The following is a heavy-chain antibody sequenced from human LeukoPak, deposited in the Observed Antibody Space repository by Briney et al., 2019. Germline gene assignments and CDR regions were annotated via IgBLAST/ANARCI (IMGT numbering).Heavy chain of an antibody. CDR2: IIPILGIA. Sequence: ASVKVSCKASGGTFSSYAISWVRQAPGQGLEWMGRIIPILGIANYAQKFQGRVMITADKSTSTAYMELSSLRSEDTAVYYCARDHGYTDLMVGFDYWGQGTLVTVSS. J-gene: IGHJ4*02. D-gene: IGHD2-15*01. CDR3: ARDHGYTDLMVGFDY. CDR1: GGTFSSYA. V-gene: IGHV1-69*04.